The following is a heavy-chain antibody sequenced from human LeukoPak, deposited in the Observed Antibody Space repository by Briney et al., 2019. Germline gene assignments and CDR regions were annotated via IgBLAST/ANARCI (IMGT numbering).Heavy chain of an antibody. V-gene: IGHV1-3*01. CDR3: AREIDRDDYNRFFDY. CDR1: GYSFSTYT. J-gene: IGHJ4*02. D-gene: IGHD5-24*01. Sequence: ASVKVSCKASGYSFSTYTMNWVRQAPGQRLEWMGWINAGNGNTKYSQKFQGRVTITRDTSASTAYMEMRSLRSEDTAVYYCAREIDRDDYNRFFDYWGQGTLVTVSS. CDR2: INAGNGNT.